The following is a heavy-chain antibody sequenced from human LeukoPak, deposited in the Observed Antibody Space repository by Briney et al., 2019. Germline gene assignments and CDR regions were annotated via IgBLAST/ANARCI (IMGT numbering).Heavy chain of an antibody. D-gene: IGHD6-13*01. CDR2: IYYSGST. CDR1: GGSISNYY. J-gene: IGHJ4*02. Sequence: TSETLSLTCTVSGGSISNYYWSWIRQPPGKGLEWIGYIYYSGSTNCNPSLKSRVTISVDTSKNQFSLKLRSVTAADTAVYYCAGKAAAGTSFFDYWGQGTLVTVST. V-gene: IGHV4-59*01. CDR3: AGKAAAGTSFFDY.